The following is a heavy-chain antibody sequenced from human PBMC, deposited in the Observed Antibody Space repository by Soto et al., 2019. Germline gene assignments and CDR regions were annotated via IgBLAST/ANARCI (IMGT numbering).Heavy chain of an antibody. CDR1: RFTFRNYG. Sequence: PVGSLRLSCAASRFTFRNYGMSWVRQGPGKGLEWVSGISPTGEQRFYVDSVKGRFFISRDNSQSTLSLEMSNLRADDTAVYYCAKRYGSGSYRDFNSYYGMDIWGQGTSVTVSS. D-gene: IGHD3-10*01. CDR3: AKRYGSGSYRDFNSYYGMDI. J-gene: IGHJ6*02. V-gene: IGHV3-23*01. CDR2: ISPTGEQR.